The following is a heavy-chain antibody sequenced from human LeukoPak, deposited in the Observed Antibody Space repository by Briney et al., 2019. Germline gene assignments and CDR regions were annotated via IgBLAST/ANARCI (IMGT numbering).Heavy chain of an antibody. CDR1: GGSISSSNW. Sequence: PSETLSLTCAVPGGSISSSNWWSWVRQPPGKGLEWIGEIYHSGSTNYSPSLKSRVTISVDKSKNQFSLKLSSVTAADTAVYYCARRQYYDSSGYYWGQGTLVTVSS. J-gene: IGHJ4*02. CDR3: ARRQYYDSSGYY. D-gene: IGHD3-22*01. CDR2: IYHSGST. V-gene: IGHV4-4*02.